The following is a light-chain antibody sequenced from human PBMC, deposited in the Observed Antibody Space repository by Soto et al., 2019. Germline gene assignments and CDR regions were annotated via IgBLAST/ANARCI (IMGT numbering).Light chain of an antibody. CDR3: QHYTISPPVIT. V-gene: IGKV3-20*01. CDR2: GTS. CDR1: QSVIRSY. Sequence: EIVLTQSPGTLSLSPGERVTLSCRASQSVIRSYLAWYQQKPGQAPRLLIYGTSNRATGIPDRFSGSGSGTDFSLTISRLEPEAFEVYSCQHYTISPPVITFGHGTRLEI. J-gene: IGKJ5*01.